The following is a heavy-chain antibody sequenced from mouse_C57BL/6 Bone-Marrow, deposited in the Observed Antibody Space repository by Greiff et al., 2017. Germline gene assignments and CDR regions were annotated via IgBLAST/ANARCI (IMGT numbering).Heavy chain of an antibody. CDR2: INPSNGGT. D-gene: IGHD1-1*01. CDR1: GYTFTSYW. V-gene: IGHV1-53*01. Sequence: QVQLQQPGTELVKPGASVKLSCKASGYTFTSYWMHWVKQRPGHGLEWIGNINPSNGGTNYNEKFKSKATLTVDKSSSTAYMQLSSLTSEDAAVYYCARRGTTVVDWYFDVGGTGTTGTVSS. J-gene: IGHJ1*03. CDR3: ARRGTTVVDWYFDV.